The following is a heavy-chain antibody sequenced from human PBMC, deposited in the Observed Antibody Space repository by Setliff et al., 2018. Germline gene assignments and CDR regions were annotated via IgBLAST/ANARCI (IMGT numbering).Heavy chain of an antibody. CDR2: MYNSGST. D-gene: IGHD3-22*01. CDR3: ARAPRYFDSTGSYFDF. J-gene: IGHJ4*02. V-gene: IGHV4-59*12. Sequence: SETLSLTCSVSGGSITSDYWSWIRQPPGKGLEWIGYMYNSGSTNYNPSLKSRVTMSVDTSKSQFSLKLTSVTAADTAVYYCARAPRYFDSTGSYFDFWGQGTLVTVSS. CDR1: GGSITSDY.